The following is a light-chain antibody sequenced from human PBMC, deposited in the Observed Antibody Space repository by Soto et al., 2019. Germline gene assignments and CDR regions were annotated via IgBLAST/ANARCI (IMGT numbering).Light chain of an antibody. CDR1: QRVLYNSANKNY. V-gene: IGKV4-1*01. Sequence: DIVMTQSPDSLAVSLGERATINCKSGQRVLYNSANKNYLAWYKQKAGQPPKLLIYWATTRNSGVSDRFSGRGSRADFTLTINNLQTEDVAVYYCQQYYTTLSFGGGTKVEIK. J-gene: IGKJ4*01. CDR3: QQYYTTLS. CDR2: WAT.